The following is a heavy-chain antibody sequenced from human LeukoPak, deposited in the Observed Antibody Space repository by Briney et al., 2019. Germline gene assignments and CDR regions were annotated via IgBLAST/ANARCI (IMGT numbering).Heavy chain of an antibody. Sequence: GESLRLSCAASGFTFSSHYMNWVRQAPGKGLEWVANINKGGSKKSYVYSVKGLFTISRDNATHQLHLQMNSVRAEDTDVYSCLKARGGTTNNGGGFWGQGTLVTVAS. CDR2: INKGGSKK. V-gene: IGHV3-7*05. CDR1: GFTFSSHY. D-gene: IGHD1/OR15-1a*01. J-gene: IGHJ4*02. CDR3: LKARGGTTNNGGGF.